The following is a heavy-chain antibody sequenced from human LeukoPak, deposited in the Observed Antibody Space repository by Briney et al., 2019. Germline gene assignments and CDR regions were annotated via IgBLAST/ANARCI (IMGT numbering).Heavy chain of an antibody. V-gene: IGHV4-34*01. J-gene: IGHJ4*02. D-gene: IGHD2-15*01. CDR1: GGSFSGYY. CDR3: ARGRCSGGSWYFRSEAFDY. Sequence: SETLSLTCAVYGGSFSGYYWSWIRQPPGKGLEWIGEINHSGSTNYNPSLKSRVTISVDTSKNQFSLKLSSVTAADTAVYYCARGRCSGGSWYFRSEAFDYWGQGTLVNGSS. CDR2: INHSGST.